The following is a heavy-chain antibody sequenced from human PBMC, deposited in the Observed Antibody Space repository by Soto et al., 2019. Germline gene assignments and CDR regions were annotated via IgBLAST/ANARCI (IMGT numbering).Heavy chain of an antibody. V-gene: IGHV4-30-2*01. Sequence: PSETLSLTCAVSGGSISSGGYSWSWIRQPPGKGLEWIGFIYHSGSTYYNPSLKSRVTISVDRSKNQFSLKLSSVTAADTAVYYRARVPDYWGQAILVSVS. CDR2: IYHSGST. CDR1: GGSISSGGYS. J-gene: IGHJ4*02. CDR3: ARVPDY.